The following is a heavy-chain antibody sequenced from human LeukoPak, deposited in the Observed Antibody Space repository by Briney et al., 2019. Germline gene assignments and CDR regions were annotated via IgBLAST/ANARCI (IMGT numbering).Heavy chain of an antibody. D-gene: IGHD4-23*01. CDR1: GGTFSSYA. J-gene: IGHJ6*02. Sequence: ASVKVSCKASGGTFSSYAISWVRQAPGQGLEWMGRIIPILGIANYAQKFQGRVTITADKSTSTAYMELSSLRSEDTAVYYCASRGGGNSKDYYYGMDVWGQGTTVTVSS. V-gene: IGHV1-69*04. CDR3: ASRGGGNSKDYYYGMDV. CDR2: IIPILGIA.